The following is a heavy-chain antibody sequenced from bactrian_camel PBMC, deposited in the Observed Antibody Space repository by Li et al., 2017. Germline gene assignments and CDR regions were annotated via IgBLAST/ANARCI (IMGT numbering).Heavy chain of an antibody. J-gene: IGHJ4*01. CDR2: INIGGGST. Sequence: VQLVESGGDLVQPGGSLRLSCAASGFTFSSYGMSWVRQAPGKGLEWASSINIGGGSTYYADSVKGRFAISRDNAKNTVYLQLNSLKTEDTAVYYCAADVFGPFPTVVAGLSVCDYWGQGTQVTVS. CDR1: GFTFSSYG. CDR3: AADVFGPFPTVVAGLSVCDY. V-gene: IGHV3S40*01. D-gene: IGHD6*01.